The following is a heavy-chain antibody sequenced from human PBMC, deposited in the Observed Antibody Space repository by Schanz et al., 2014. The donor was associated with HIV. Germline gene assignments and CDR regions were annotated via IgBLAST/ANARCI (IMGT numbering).Heavy chain of an antibody. D-gene: IGHD4-17*01. CDR2: ISSSGNTK. V-gene: IGHV3-11*04. CDR1: GFTFSDYY. CDR3: ATAAVTDYSDN. Sequence: VQLVESGGGLVKPGGSLRLSCAASGFTFSDYYMSWIRQAPGKGLEWVSYISSSGNTKYNADSVKGRFTISRDNSKNTLYLQMNSLRAEDTAVYYCATAAVTDYSDNWGQGTLVTVSS. J-gene: IGHJ4*02.